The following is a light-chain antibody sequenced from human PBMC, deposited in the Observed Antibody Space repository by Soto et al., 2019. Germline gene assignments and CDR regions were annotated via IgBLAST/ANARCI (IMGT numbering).Light chain of an antibody. CDR3: QQAYSFPLT. J-gene: IGKJ4*01. CDR1: QGIRYW. CDR2: GAS. V-gene: IGKV1-12*01. Sequence: DIQMTQSPSSVSAYVGERVTISCRASQGIRYWLAWYQQKPGKAPKILSKGASSLQTGVPSRFSGSGSGTDFTLTIINLQPEDFATYYCQQAYSFPLTLGGGTKVEI.